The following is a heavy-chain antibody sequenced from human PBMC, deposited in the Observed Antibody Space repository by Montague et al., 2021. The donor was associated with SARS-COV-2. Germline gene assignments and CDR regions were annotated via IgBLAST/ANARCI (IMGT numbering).Heavy chain of an antibody. CDR3: AREPKPVGYSYGYTFFDY. V-gene: IGHV3-30*03. Sequence: SLRLSCAASGFTFSSYALHWVRQAPGKGPEWVAVLSYNGRNNQFXXSLKVRATISRDNSKNTLYLQVDSLRTDDTAVYYCAREPKPVGYSYGYTFFDYWGQGTLVTVSS. J-gene: IGHJ4*02. D-gene: IGHD5-18*01. CDR2: LSYNGRNN. CDR1: GFTFSSYA.